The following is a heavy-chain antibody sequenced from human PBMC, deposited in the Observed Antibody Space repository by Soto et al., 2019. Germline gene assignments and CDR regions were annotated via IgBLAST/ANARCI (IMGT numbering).Heavy chain of an antibody. J-gene: IGHJ5*02. CDR2: MNPNSGNT. CDR3: ARGYCTSTSCSFDP. V-gene: IGHV1-8*01. Sequence: VASVKVSCKASGYTFTSYDINWVRQATGQGLEWMGWMNPNSGNTRHAQKFQGRVTMTSNTSISTAYLELSSLRSEDTAVYYCARGYCTSTSCSFDPWGQGALVTVSS. D-gene: IGHD2-2*01. CDR1: GYTFTSYD.